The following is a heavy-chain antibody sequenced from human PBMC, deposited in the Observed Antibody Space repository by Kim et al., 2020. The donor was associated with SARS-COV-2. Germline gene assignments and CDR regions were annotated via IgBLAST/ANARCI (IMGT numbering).Heavy chain of an antibody. D-gene: IGHD3-22*01. V-gene: IGHV4-59*01. CDR3: AGSSGYYYVHFDY. Sequence: YNPSRKSRVTISVATSKNQFSLKLSSVTAADTAVYYCAGSSGYYYVHFDYWGQGTLVTVSS. J-gene: IGHJ4*02.